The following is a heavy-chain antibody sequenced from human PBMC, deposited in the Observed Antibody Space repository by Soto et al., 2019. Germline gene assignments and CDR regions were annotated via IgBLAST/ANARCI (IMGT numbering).Heavy chain of an antibody. J-gene: IGHJ6*02. CDR2: ISSSGSTI. CDR3: ARSVAPIYRHYYYYYRMDV. D-gene: IGHD5-12*01. Sequence: QPGGSLRLSCAASGFTFSSYEMNWVRQAPGKGLEWVSYISSSGSTIYYADSVKGRFTISRDNATNSLYLQLNSLRAEEPAVYYYARSVAPIYRHYYYYYRMDVWGQGTSVTVSS. V-gene: IGHV3-48*03. CDR1: GFTFSSYE.